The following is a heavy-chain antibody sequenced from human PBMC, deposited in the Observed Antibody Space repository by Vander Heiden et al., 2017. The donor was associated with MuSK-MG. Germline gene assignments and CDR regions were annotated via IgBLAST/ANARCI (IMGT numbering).Heavy chain of an antibody. CDR3: TTDRKVTTNYYYYGMDV. Sequence: EVQLVESGGGLVKPGGSLRLSCAASGFTFSNAWMGWVRQAPGKGLEWVGRIKSKTDGGTTDYAAPVKGRFTISRDDSKNTLYLQMNSLKTEDTAVYYCTTDRKVTTNYYYYGMDVWGQGTTVTVSS. CDR2: IKSKTDGGTT. V-gene: IGHV3-15*01. D-gene: IGHD2-21*02. J-gene: IGHJ6*02. CDR1: GFTFSNAW.